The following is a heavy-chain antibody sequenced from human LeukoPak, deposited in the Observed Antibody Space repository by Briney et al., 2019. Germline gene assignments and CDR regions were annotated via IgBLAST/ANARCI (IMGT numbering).Heavy chain of an antibody. CDR3: ARGGRFLEWLIGDAFDI. Sequence: PSETLSLTCTVSGGSITSYYWSWIRQPPGKGLEWIGYIYYSGSTNYNPSLKSRVTISVDTSKNQFSLKLSSVTAADTAIYYCARGGRFLEWLIGDAFDIWGQGTLVTVSS. J-gene: IGHJ3*02. V-gene: IGHV4-59*01. D-gene: IGHD3-3*01. CDR2: IYYSGST. CDR1: GGSITSYY.